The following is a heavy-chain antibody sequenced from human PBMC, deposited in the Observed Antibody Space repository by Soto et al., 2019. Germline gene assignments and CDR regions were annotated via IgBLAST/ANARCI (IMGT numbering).Heavy chain of an antibody. CDR1: GGSVSSGSYY. V-gene: IGHV4-61*01. D-gene: IGHD1-26*01. Sequence: SETLSLTCTVSGGSVSSGSYYWSWIRQPPGKGLEWIGYIYYSGSTNYNPSLKSRVTISVDTSKNQFSLKLSSVTAADTAVYYCARTMAGARAGYFDYWGRGTLVTVSS. CDR3: ARTMAGARAGYFDY. J-gene: IGHJ4*02. CDR2: IYYSGST.